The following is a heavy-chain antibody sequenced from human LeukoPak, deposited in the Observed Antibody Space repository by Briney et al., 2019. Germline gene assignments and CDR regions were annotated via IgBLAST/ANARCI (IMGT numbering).Heavy chain of an antibody. CDR3: ARAGPRRDGYNVDY. J-gene: IGHJ4*02. D-gene: IGHD5-24*01. CDR1: GDSISGYY. Sequence: PWETPCFTGTVSGDSISGYYWSWIRQPPGRGLEYIGNVYYTGSTTYNPSLRSRHTISVDTSNNQFYLTLSSVTAADAAVYYCARAGPRRDGYNVDYWGQENLDAVSS. V-gene: IGHV4-59*01. CDR2: VYYTGST.